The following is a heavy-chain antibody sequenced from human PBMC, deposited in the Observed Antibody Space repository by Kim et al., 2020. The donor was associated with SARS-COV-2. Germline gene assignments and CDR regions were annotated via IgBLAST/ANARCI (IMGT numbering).Heavy chain of an antibody. CDR2: IYSGGST. CDR1: GFTVSSNY. Sequence: GGSLRLSCAASGFTVSSNYMSWVRQAPGKGLEWVSVIYSGGSTYYADSVKGRFTISRDNSKNTLYLQMNSLRAEDTAVYYCARVESFRPQYYYYYYYMDVWGKGTTVTVSS. D-gene: IGHD6-6*01. CDR3: ARVESFRPQYYYYYYYMDV. J-gene: IGHJ6*03. V-gene: IGHV3-53*01.